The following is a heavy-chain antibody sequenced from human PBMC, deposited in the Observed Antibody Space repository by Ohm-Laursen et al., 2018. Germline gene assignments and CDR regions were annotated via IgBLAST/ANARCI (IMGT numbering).Heavy chain of an antibody. Sequence: ASVKVSCKASGYTFTTYDITWVRQAAGQGPEWMGWMNPNSGNTGYAQKFRDRVTMTSDTSISTAYMELYGLTSEDTAAYYCARAVRNQLVSDHWGQGTLVTVSS. D-gene: IGHD1-1*01. V-gene: IGHV1-8*02. CDR3: ARAVRNQLVSDH. CDR2: MNPNSGNT. CDR1: GYTFTTYD. J-gene: IGHJ5*02.